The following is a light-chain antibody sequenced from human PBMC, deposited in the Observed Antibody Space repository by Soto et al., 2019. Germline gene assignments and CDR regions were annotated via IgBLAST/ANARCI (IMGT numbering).Light chain of an antibody. J-gene: IGKJ4*01. CDR3: QQYGSSPLT. CDR1: QSLLHSNGYNY. V-gene: IGKV2-28*01. Sequence: DIVMTQSPLSLPVTPGEPASISCRSSQSLLHSNGYNYLDWYLQKPGQSPQLLIYLGSNRASGVPERFSGSGSGTEFTLTISRLEPEDFAVYYCQQYGSSPLTFGGGTKVDIK. CDR2: LGS.